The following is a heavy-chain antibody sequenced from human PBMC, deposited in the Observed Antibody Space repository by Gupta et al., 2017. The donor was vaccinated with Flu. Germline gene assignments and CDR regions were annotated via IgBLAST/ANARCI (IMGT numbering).Heavy chain of an antibody. D-gene: IGHD3-3*01. CDR3: ALYWILRFLLHYYYGMYV. V-gene: IGHV3-9*01. CDR1: GFTFDDYA. J-gene: IGHJ6*02. Sequence: EVQLVESGGGLVQPGRSLRLSCAASGFTFDDYAMHWVRQAPGKGLEWVSGISWNSGSIGYADSVKGRFTISRDNAKNSLYLQMNSLRAEDTAFYYCALYWILRFLLHYYYGMYVWGQGTTVTVSS. CDR2: ISWNSGSI.